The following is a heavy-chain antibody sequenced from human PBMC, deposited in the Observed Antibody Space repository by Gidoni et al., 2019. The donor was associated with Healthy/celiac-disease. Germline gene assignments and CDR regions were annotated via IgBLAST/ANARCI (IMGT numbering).Heavy chain of an antibody. CDR1: GFTFSRYG. Sequence: QVQLVESGGGVVQPGRSLRLSCASSGFTFSRYGMPWVRQAPGKGLEWVAVISYDGSNKYYADSVKGRFTISRDNSKNTLYLQMNSLRAEDTAVYYCAKGSRRIYYYDSSGQPGFDYWGQGTLVTVSS. V-gene: IGHV3-30*18. J-gene: IGHJ4*02. D-gene: IGHD3-22*01. CDR3: AKGSRRIYYYDSSGQPGFDY. CDR2: ISYDGSNK.